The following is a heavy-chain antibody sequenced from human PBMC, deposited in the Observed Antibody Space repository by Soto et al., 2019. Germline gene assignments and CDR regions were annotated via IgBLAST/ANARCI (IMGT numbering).Heavy chain of an antibody. Sequence: EVQLLESGGGLVQPGGSLRLSCTASGFTFSDHAMTWVRQAPGKGLEWLSGISGGGSGAYYADSVKGRFTVSRANSNNXXXXXXXXXXXXXXXXXXXXXXLWWYTHWGQGTLVTV. CDR1: GFTFSDHA. CDR3: XXXLWWYTH. D-gene: IGHD2-15*01. V-gene: IGHV3-23*01. J-gene: IGHJ4*02. CDR2: ISGGGSGA.